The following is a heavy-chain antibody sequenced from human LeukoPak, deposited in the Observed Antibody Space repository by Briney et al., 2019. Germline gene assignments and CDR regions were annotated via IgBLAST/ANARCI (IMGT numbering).Heavy chain of an antibody. CDR2: INPNSGGT. V-gene: IGHV1-2*02. Sequence: ASVKVSCKASGYTFTGYYMHWVRQAPGQGLEWMGWINPNSGGTNYAQKFQGRVTMTRDTSISTAYLEPSRLRSDDTAVYYCARAAGGYCSSTSCLDYWGQGTLVTVSS. J-gene: IGHJ4*02. D-gene: IGHD2-2*01. CDR1: GYTFTGYY. CDR3: ARAAGGYCSSTSCLDY.